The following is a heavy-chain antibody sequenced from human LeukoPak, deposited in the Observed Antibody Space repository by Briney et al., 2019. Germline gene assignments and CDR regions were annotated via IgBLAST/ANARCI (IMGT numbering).Heavy chain of an antibody. D-gene: IGHD1-14*01. CDR3: ARRNPAFDI. Sequence: SETLSLTCTVSGDSISSSTYYWGWIRQPPGKGLEWIGSIYYSGSTYYNPSLKSRVTISVDTSKNQFSLKLSSVTAADTAVYYCARRNPAFDIWGQGTMVTVSS. V-gene: IGHV4-39*07. J-gene: IGHJ3*02. CDR1: GDSISSSTYY. CDR2: IYYSGST.